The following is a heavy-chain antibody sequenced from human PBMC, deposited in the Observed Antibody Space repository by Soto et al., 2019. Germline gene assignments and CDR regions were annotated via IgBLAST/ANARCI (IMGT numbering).Heavy chain of an antibody. Sequence: GGSLRLSCAASGFTFSDYYMSWIRQAPGKGLEWVSYISSSGSTIYYADAVKGRFTISRDNAKNSLYLQMNSLRAEDTAVYYCAREGGDTAMVELFDYWGQGTLVTVSS. V-gene: IGHV3-11*01. D-gene: IGHD5-18*01. CDR1: GFTFSDYY. CDR3: AREGGDTAMVELFDY. CDR2: ISSSGSTI. J-gene: IGHJ4*02.